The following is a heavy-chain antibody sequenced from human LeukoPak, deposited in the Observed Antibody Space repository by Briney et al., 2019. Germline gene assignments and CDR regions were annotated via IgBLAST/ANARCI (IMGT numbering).Heavy chain of an antibody. CDR3: ARESGNYSYLFYS. J-gene: IGHJ4*02. D-gene: IGHD1-26*01. V-gene: IGHV3-30-3*01. CDR1: GFTFSRYA. Sequence: GGSLRLSCVASGFTFSRYAMHWVRLAPGKGLEWVAVISYDGSNKYYADSVKGRFTISRDNSKNTLYLQMNSLRAEDTALYYCARESGNYSYLFYSWGQGTLVTVSS. CDR2: ISYDGSNK.